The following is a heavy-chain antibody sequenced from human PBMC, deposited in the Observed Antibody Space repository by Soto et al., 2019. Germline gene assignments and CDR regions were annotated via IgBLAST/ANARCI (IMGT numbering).Heavy chain of an antibody. CDR2: ISSDGSVK. J-gene: IGHJ4*02. CDR3: ARKEGHCYVGSYSGDY. Sequence: QVQLVESGGGVVQPGTSLRLSCAASGFTFNTYAMHWVRQAPGKGLEWVAVISSDGSVKFYADSVKGRFTISRDNSKNTLYLQMNSLRTEDTAVYYCARKEGHCYVGSYSGDYWGQGTLVTVSS. CDR1: GFTFNTYA. D-gene: IGHD2-15*01. V-gene: IGHV3-30*03.